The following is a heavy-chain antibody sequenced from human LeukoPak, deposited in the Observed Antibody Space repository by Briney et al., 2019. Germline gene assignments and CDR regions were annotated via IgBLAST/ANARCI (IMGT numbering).Heavy chain of an antibody. CDR1: GDSISSYY. CDR2: IYHSGST. J-gene: IGHJ4*02. Sequence: SETLSLTCTVSGDSISSYYWSWIRQPPGKGLEWIGYIYHSGSTNYNPSLKSRVTISLDTSKNQFSLNLNSVTAADTAVYYCARSSGDGDFDYWGQGTLVTVSS. D-gene: IGHD2-15*01. V-gene: IGHV4-59*01. CDR3: ARSSGDGDFDY.